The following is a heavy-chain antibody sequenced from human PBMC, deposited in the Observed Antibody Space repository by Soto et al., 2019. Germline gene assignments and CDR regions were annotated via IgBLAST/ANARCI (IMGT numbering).Heavy chain of an antibody. D-gene: IGHD3-3*01. CDR3: AKARTYYDFWSGYWDY. J-gene: IGHJ4*02. Sequence: GGSLRLSCAASGFTFSNYGMHWVRQAPGKGLEWVAVISYDGSNKYYADSVKGRFTISRDNSKNTVYLQINSPRGDDTAMYYCAKARTYYDFWSGYWDYWGQGTLVTVSS. CDR1: GFTFSNYG. CDR2: ISYDGSNK. V-gene: IGHV3-30*18.